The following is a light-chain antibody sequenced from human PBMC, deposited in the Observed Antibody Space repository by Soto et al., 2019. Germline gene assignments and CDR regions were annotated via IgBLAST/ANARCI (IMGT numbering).Light chain of an antibody. J-gene: IGLJ2*01. CDR3: QVWHNNAVV. CDR1: NIGSKS. Sequence: SYELTQPPSVSVAPGQTARITCGEDNIGSKSVHWYQQKPGQAPVLVIYNDSDRPSGIPDRVSGSNSGDTATLTISRVEAGDEADFYCQVWHNNAVVFGGGTQLTVL. CDR2: NDS. V-gene: IGLV3-21*02.